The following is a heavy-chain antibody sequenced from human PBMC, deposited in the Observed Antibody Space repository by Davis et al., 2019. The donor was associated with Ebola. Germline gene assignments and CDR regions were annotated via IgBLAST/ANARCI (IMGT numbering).Heavy chain of an antibody. D-gene: IGHD3-22*01. CDR2: IYHSGST. V-gene: IGHV4-30-2*01. CDR1: GGSISSGGYS. Sequence: PSETLSLTCAVSGGSISSGGYSWSWIRQPPGKGLEWIGYIYHSGSTYYNPSLKSRVTISVDRSKNQFSLKLSSVTAADTAVYYCARATKSDYYDSSGYYYPSPFDYWGQGTLVTVSS. CDR3: ARATKSDYYDSSGYYYPSPFDY. J-gene: IGHJ4*02.